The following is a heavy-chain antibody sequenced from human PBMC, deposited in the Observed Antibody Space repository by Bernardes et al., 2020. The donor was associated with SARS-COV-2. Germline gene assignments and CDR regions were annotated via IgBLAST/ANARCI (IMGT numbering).Heavy chain of an antibody. CDR3: ARHYQYVSSSYTL. D-gene: IGHD2-2*02. CDR1: GFTFSSFG. Sequence: GGSLRLSCAASGFTFSSFGMSWVRQAPGKGLEWVSSITTGGGSTYYADSVKGRVAISRDNSKNTLHLQMNSLRVEDTAVYFCARHYQYVSSSYTLWGRGTLVTVSS. J-gene: IGHJ4*02. CDR2: ITTGGGST. V-gene: IGHV3-23*01.